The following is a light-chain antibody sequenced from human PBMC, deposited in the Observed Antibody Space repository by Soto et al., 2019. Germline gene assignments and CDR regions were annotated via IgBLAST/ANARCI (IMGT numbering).Light chain of an antibody. CDR2: AAS. V-gene: IGKV1-5*01. Sequence: DILLIQSPATLSASVGDRITITCRASENILKFLAWYQQRSGSAPNLLIYAASDLERGVPSRFSGSGSGTEFTLTIDNLQPNDSATYFCQHYHSQSITFGGGTQVDVK. CDR3: QHYHSQSIT. J-gene: IGKJ4*01. CDR1: ENILKF.